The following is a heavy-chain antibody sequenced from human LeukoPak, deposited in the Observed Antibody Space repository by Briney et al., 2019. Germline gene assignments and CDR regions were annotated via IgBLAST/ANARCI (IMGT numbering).Heavy chain of an antibody. Sequence: WASVKVSCKASGYTFTSYYMHWVRQAPGQGLEWMGIINPSGGSTSYAQKFQGRVTMTRDTSTSTVYMELSSLRSEDTAVYYCARDGPQRGASSGLDDWFDPWGQGTQVTVSS. J-gene: IGHJ5*02. V-gene: IGHV1-46*01. CDR2: INPSGGST. CDR1: GYTFTSYY. CDR3: ARDGPQRGASSGLDDWFDP. D-gene: IGHD3-10*01.